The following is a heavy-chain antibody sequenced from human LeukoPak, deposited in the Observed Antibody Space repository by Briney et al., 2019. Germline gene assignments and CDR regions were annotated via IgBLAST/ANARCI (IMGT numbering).Heavy chain of an antibody. J-gene: IGHJ4*02. CDR1: GFTFSGYG. CDR3: AKEGVEYSYGYYFDY. CDR2: ISYDGSNK. D-gene: IGHD5-18*01. V-gene: IGHV3-30*18. Sequence: PGGSLRLSCAASGFTFSGYGMHWVRQAPGKGLEWVAVISYDGSNKYYADSVKGRFTISRDNSKNTLYLQMNSLRAEDTAVYYCAKEGVEYSYGYYFDYWGQGTLVTVSS.